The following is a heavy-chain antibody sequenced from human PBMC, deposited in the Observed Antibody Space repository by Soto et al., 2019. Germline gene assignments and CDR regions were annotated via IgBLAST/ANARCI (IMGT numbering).Heavy chain of an antibody. CDR2: IIPIFGTP. J-gene: IGHJ4*02. D-gene: IGHD2-15*01. V-gene: IGHV1-69*01. CDR1: GGSFSDYA. Sequence: QVQLVQSGAEVKKPGSSVKISCKAFGGSFSDYAISWVRQAPGQGLEWLGGIIPIFGTPNYAQKFQDRVTFTAHESTNTAYMELSRLTSEYTAVYYCARDRAPRGWSYLDLWGQGTQVTVSS. CDR3: ARDRAPRGWSYLDL.